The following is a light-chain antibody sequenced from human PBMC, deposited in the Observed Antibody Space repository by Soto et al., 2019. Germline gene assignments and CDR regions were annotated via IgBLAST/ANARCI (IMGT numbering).Light chain of an antibody. CDR2: GAS. Sequence: EIVLTQSPGTLSLSPGERATLSCRASQSVSSNYLTLYQQKPGQVPRLLIYGASSRATGIPDRFSGSGSGTDFTLTISSLEPEDFEVYYCQQYGSSPFTFGPGTKVDIK. J-gene: IGKJ3*01. CDR3: QQYGSSPFT. CDR1: QSVSSNY. V-gene: IGKV3-20*01.